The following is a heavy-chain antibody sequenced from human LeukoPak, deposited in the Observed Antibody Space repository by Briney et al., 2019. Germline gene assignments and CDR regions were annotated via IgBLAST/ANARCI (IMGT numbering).Heavy chain of an antibody. CDR3: ATSRGYSGYVENWFDP. Sequence: SETLSLTCTVSDGSISSYYWSWIRQPPGKGLEWIGYIYYSGSTNYNPSLKSRVTISVDTSKNQFSLKLSSVTAADTAVYYCATSRGYSGYVENWFDPWGQGTLVTVSS. CDR2: IYYSGST. CDR1: DGSISSYY. D-gene: IGHD5-12*01. J-gene: IGHJ5*02. V-gene: IGHV4-59*01.